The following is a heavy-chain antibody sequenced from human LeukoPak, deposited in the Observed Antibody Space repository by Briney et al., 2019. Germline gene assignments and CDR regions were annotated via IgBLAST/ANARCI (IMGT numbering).Heavy chain of an antibody. J-gene: IGHJ2*01. CDR2: IYYSGST. Sequence: SETLSLTCTVSGGSISSYYWSWIRQTPGKGLEWIGNIYYSGSTNYNPSLKSRVTISVDTSKNQFSLKLSSVTAADTAVYYCARGSSGWYADLWGRGTLVTVSS. D-gene: IGHD6-19*01. CDR1: GGSISSYY. V-gene: IGHV4-59*01. CDR3: ARGSSGWYADL.